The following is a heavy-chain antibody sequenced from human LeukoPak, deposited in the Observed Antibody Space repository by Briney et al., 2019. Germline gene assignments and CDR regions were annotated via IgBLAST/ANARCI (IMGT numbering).Heavy chain of an antibody. CDR2: ISSSSTYT. CDR1: GFTFSDYH. V-gene: IGHV3-11*06. J-gene: IGHJ4*02. Sequence: PGGSLRLSCAASGFTFSDYHMSWIRQAPEKGLEWVSYISSSSTYTNYADSAKGRFTISRDNAKNSLYLQMNSLRAEDTAVYYCARRGYYGSGSYPDYWGQGTLVTVSS. CDR3: ARRGYYGSGSYPDY. D-gene: IGHD3-10*01.